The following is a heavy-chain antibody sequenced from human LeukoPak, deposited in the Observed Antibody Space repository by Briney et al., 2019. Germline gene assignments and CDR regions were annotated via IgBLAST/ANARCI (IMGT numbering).Heavy chain of an antibody. CDR3: ARARRGWELSYYFDY. V-gene: IGHV3-11*01. D-gene: IGHD1-26*01. CDR2: ISSSGSTI. Sequence: PGGSLRFSCAASGFTFSDYYMSWIRQAPGKGLEWVSYISSSGSTIYYADSVKGRFTISRDNAKNSLYLQMNSLRAEDTAVYYCARARRGWELSYYFDYWGQGTLVTVSS. J-gene: IGHJ4*02. CDR1: GFTFSDYY.